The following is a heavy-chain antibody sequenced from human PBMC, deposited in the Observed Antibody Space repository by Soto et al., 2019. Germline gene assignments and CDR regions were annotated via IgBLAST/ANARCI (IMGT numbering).Heavy chain of an antibody. CDR1: GFTFSSYG. CDR3: ARDGSGTALDY. J-gene: IGHJ4*02. V-gene: IGHV3-33*01. Sequence: QVQLVESGGGVVQPGRSLRLSCAASGFTFSSYGMHWVRQAPGKGLEWVTVIWYDGSNKYYADSVKGRFTISRDNSKNTLYLQMNSLRAEDTAVYYGARDGSGTALDYWGQGTLVTVSS. CDR2: IWYDGSNK. D-gene: IGHD1-26*01.